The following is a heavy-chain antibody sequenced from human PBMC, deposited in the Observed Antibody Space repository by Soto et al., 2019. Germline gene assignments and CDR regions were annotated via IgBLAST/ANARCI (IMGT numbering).Heavy chain of an antibody. CDR1: GGTFSSYA. J-gene: IGHJ6*02. D-gene: IGHD5-12*01. CDR3: AREGVGVATNRYYWGMDL. Sequence: QVQLVQSGAEVKKPGSSVKVSCTASGGTFSSYAISWVRQAPGQGLEWMGGIIPIFGTANYAQKFQGRVSITAAESTSTTYDELSCLRSEDTAVYYCAREGVGVATNRYYWGMDLWGQATTITVSS. V-gene: IGHV1-69*01. CDR2: IIPIFGTA.